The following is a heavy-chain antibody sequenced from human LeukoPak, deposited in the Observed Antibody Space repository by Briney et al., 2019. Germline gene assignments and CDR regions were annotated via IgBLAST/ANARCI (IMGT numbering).Heavy chain of an antibody. CDR3: ARAVAGPFDY. CDR2: ISSNGDNT. J-gene: IGHJ4*02. CDR1: GFTLNTYA. V-gene: IGHV3-64*02. Sequence: GGSLRLSCTASGFTLNTYAMHWVRQAPGKGLEDVSAISSNGDNTFYADSVKGRFTISRDNSKNTVYLQMGSLRAEDMAVYYCARAVAGPFDYWGQGTLVTVSS. D-gene: IGHD6-19*01.